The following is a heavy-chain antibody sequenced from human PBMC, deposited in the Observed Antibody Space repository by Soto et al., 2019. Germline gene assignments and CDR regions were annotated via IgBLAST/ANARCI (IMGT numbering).Heavy chain of an antibody. CDR3: ARWGAAAGPFLNTYNWFDS. J-gene: IGHJ5*01. V-gene: IGHV4-61*08. D-gene: IGHD6-13*01. CDR2: IYYSGST. CDR1: GASIYNGGYF. Sequence: TSETLSLTCSVSGASIYNGGYFWSWIRQSPGKGLEWIGYIYYSGSTNYNPSLKSRVTMSVDTPKNQFSLKLSSVTAADTAVYYCARWGAAAGPFLNTYNWFDSWGQGTLVTVSS.